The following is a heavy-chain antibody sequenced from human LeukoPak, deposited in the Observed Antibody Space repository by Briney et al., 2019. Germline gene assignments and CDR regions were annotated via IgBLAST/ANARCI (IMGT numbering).Heavy chain of an antibody. Sequence: GGPLRLSCAASGFTFSSYSMNWVRQAPGKGLEWVSSISSSSSYIYYADSVKGRFTISRDNAKNSLYLQMNSLRAEDTAVYYCAREDGYNYPYSFDYWGQGTLVTVSS. CDR3: AREDGYNYPYSFDY. CDR1: GFTFSSYS. V-gene: IGHV3-21*01. D-gene: IGHD5-12*01. J-gene: IGHJ4*02. CDR2: ISSSSSYI.